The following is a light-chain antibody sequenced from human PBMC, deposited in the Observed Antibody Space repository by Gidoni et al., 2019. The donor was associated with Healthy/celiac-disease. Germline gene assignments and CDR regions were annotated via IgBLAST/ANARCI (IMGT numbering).Light chain of an antibody. J-gene: IGKJ4*01. CDR2: DAS. Sequence: DIVLTQSPATLSLYPGERATLACRASQSVSSYLAWYQQKPGQAPRLLIYDASNWATGIPARCSGSGSGTDFTLTISSLEPEDFAVYYCPQRSNWLTFGGGTKVEIK. V-gene: IGKV3-11*01. CDR1: QSVSSY. CDR3: PQRSNWLT.